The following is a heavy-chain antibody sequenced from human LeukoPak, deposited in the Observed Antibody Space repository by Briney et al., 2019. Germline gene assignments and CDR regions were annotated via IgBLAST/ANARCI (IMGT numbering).Heavy chain of an antibody. J-gene: IGHJ3*02. D-gene: IGHD3-10*01. CDR2: ISSGSSYI. Sequence: GGSLRPSCAASGFTFSTYSMNWVRQAPGKGLEWVSSISSGSSYIYYADSVKGRFTISRDNAKNSLYLQVNSLRAEDTAVYYCARDDRRGVDAFDIWGQGTMVTVSS. CDR1: GFTFSTYS. CDR3: ARDDRRGVDAFDI. V-gene: IGHV3-21*01.